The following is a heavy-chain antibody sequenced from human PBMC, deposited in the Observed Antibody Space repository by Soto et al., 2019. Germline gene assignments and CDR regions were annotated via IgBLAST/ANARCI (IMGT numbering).Heavy chain of an antibody. J-gene: IGHJ4*02. D-gene: IGHD3-10*01. Sequence: QVQLQESGPRLVKPSQTLSLTCTVSGGSIITGRYYWSWIRQPPGKGLEWIGYISYSGSTYYNPSLKSRVTISIDTSKSQFSLKLTSVTAADTADYYGASNFGESSWAYFDYWGQGTLVTVSS. CDR2: ISYSGST. CDR3: ASNFGESSWAYFDY. V-gene: IGHV4-30-4*01. CDR1: GGSIITGRYY.